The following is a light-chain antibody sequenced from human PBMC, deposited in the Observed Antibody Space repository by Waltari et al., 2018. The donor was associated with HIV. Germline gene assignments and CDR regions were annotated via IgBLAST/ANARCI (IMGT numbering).Light chain of an antibody. CDR3: ASWDASLNGWV. J-gene: IGLJ3*02. V-gene: IGLV1-44*01. CDR1: TSNIGTKT. CDR2: GNY. Sequence: QSVVTQPPSVSGTPGQTVTLSCSGSTSNIGTKTVNWYQHLPGTAPKLLIYGNYQRPSGVPDRFSASKSGTSASLAISGLQSEDEADYYCASWDASLNGWVFGGGTKLTVL.